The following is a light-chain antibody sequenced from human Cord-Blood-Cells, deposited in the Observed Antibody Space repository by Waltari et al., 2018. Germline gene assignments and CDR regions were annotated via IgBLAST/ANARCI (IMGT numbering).Light chain of an antibody. J-gene: IGLJ3*02. V-gene: IGLV2-8*01. Sequence: QSALTQPPSASGSPVQSVTISCPGTSSDVGGDNYVSWNQQHPGKAPNLMIYQVSKRPSGVPDRFSGSKSGNTASLTVSGLQAEDEADYYCSSYAGSNNWVFGGGTKLTVL. CDR3: SSYAGSNNWV. CDR2: QVS. CDR1: SSDVGGDNY.